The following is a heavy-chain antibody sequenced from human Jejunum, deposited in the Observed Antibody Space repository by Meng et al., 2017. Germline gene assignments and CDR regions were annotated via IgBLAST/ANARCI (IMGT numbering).Heavy chain of an antibody. CDR2: VYHSGST. CDR3: ARADYVRYFDL. CDR1: GGSIERNNW. J-gene: IGHJ2*01. Sequence: GQLAGAGPGLVKTSETLFLNCAVSGGSIERNNWLTWIRQPPGQGLEWIGEVYHSGSTHYNPSLQSRVTISIDNSKNRFSLSLNSVTAADTAIYYCARADYVRYFDLWGRGTLVTVSS. D-gene: IGHD3-10*02. V-gene: IGHV4-4*02.